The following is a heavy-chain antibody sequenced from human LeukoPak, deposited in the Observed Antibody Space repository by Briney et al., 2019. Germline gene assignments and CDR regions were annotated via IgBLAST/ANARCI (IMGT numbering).Heavy chain of an antibody. D-gene: IGHD6-19*01. V-gene: IGHV3-23*01. Sequence: GGSLRISCTASGFPFSSYAMIWVRQPPGKGLEGVSAISGSGAGTHYADSVRGRFTISRDNSNNTVYLLMNGLRAEDTATYYCARGSMVGWYSAYWGQGTLITVSS. J-gene: IGHJ4*02. CDR2: ISGSGAGT. CDR1: GFPFSSYA. CDR3: ARGSMVGWYSAY.